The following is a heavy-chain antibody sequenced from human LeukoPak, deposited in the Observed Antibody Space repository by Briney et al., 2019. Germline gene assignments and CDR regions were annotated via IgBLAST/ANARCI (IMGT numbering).Heavy chain of an antibody. V-gene: IGHV4-39*07. J-gene: IGHJ4*02. CDR3: ASRDYGVLFDY. CDR1: GGSISSSSYY. D-gene: IGHD4-17*01. CDR2: IYYSGST. Sequence: PSETPSLTCTVSGGSISSSSYYWGWIRQPPGKGLEWIGSIYYSGSTYYNPSLKSRVTISVDTSKNQFSLKLSSVTAADTAVYYCASRDYGVLFDYWGQGTLVTVSS.